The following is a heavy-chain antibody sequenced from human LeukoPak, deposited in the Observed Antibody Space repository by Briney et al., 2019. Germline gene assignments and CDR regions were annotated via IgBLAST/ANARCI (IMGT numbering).Heavy chain of an antibody. V-gene: IGHV5-51*01. Sequence: GESLKISCKGSGYSFTSYWIGRVRQMPGKGLEWRGIIYPGDSDTRYSPSFQGQVTISADKSISTPYLQWSSLKASDTAMYYCARRDYYDSSGPTGLDYWGQGTLVTVSS. D-gene: IGHD3-22*01. CDR2: IYPGDSDT. J-gene: IGHJ4*02. CDR1: GYSFTSYW. CDR3: ARRDYYDSSGPTGLDY.